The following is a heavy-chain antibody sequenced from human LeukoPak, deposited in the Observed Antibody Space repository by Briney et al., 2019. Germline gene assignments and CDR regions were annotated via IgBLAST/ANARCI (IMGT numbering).Heavy chain of an antibody. V-gene: IGHV1-2*02. Sequence: ASVKVSCTASGYAFSGYYMNWVRQAPGQGLEWMGWINPNSGATNYAQRFQGRVTMTMDTSISTAYMELSRLRSDDTAVYFCARGSEWLLLYYYFDYWGQGALVTVSS. J-gene: IGHJ4*02. CDR3: ARGSEWLLLYYYFDY. CDR2: INPNSGAT. D-gene: IGHD2/OR15-2a*01. CDR1: GYAFSGYY.